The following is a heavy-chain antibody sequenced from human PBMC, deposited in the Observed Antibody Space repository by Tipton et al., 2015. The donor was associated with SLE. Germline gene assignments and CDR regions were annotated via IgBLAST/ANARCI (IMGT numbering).Heavy chain of an antibody. Sequence: TLSLTCTVSGYSISSGFYWGWIRQPPGKGLEWIGNIYHSGSTFYNPSLKSRVTISVDTSKNQFSLKLSSVTAADTAVYYCARRGVTVVHFDYWGQGTLATVSS. V-gene: IGHV4-38-2*02. CDR2: IYHSGST. CDR3: ARRGVTVVHFDY. J-gene: IGHJ4*02. D-gene: IGHD4-23*01. CDR1: GYSISSGFY.